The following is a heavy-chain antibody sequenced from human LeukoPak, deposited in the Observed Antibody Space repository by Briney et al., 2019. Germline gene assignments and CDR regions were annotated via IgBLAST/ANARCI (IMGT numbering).Heavy chain of an antibody. CDR1: GFIFSNYA. CDR3: ARDGDGAAAGFYYYGMDV. V-gene: IGHV3-30-3*01. CDR2: ISYDGSNK. Sequence: GGSLRLSCAASGFIFSNYAMTWVRQAPGKGLEWVAVISYDGSNKYYADSVKGRFTISRDNSKNTLYLQMNSLRAEDTAVYYCARDGDGAAAGFYYYGMDVWGQGITVTVSS. D-gene: IGHD6-13*01. J-gene: IGHJ6*02.